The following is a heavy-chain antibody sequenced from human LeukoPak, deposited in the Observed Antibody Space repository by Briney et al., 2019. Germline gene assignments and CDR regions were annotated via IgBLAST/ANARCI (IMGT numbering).Heavy chain of an antibody. V-gene: IGHV5-51*01. CDR2: IYPGDSDT. CDR3: ARLLRNIAAGVYYFDY. CDR1: GYSFATYW. Sequence: GESLKISCKGSGYSFATYWIAWVRQMPGKGLEWMGIIYPGDSDTRYSPSFQGQVTISADKSINTAYLQWSSLKASDTAMYYCARLLRNIAAGVYYFDYWGQGTLVTVSS. J-gene: IGHJ4*02. D-gene: IGHD6-13*01.